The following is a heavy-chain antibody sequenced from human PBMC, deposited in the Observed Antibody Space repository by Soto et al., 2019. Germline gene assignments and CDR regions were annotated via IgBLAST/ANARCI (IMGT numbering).Heavy chain of an antibody. V-gene: IGHV3-21*01. Sequence: GGSLRLSCAASGFTFSSYSMNWVRQAPGKGLEWVSSISSSSSYIYYADSVKGRFTISRDNAKNSLYLQMNSLRAEDTAVYYCARDRNPAVGATVAWGQGTLVTVSS. CDR3: ARDRNPAVGATVA. J-gene: IGHJ5*02. CDR2: ISSSSSYI. D-gene: IGHD1-26*01. CDR1: GFTFSSYS.